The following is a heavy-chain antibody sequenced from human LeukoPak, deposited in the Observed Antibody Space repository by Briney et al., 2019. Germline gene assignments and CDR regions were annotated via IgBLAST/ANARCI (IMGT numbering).Heavy chain of an antibody. CDR3: ARLPLDYGDYGGFEY. D-gene: IGHD4-23*01. CDR1: GGSISSSTYY. CDR2: MYYTGNT. Sequence: PSETLSLTCTVSGGSISSSTYYWGWIRQPPGKGLDWIGSMYYTGNTYYNPSLKSRVTISVDTSKNQFSLKLTSVTAADTAIYYCARLPLDYGDYGGFEYWGQGILVTVST. V-gene: IGHV4-39*01. J-gene: IGHJ4*02.